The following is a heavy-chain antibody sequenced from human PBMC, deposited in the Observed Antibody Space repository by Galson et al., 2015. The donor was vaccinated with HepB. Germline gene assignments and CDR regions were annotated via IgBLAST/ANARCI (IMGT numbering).Heavy chain of an antibody. J-gene: IGHJ6*02. V-gene: IGHV3-53*01. Sequence: SLRLSCAASGFTVSSNYMSWVRQAPGKGLEWVSVIYSGGSTYYADSVKGRFTISRHNSKNTLYLQMNSLRAEDTALYYCARDRMTMVRGVSLYGMDVWGQGTTVTVSS. CDR1: GFTVSSNY. CDR2: IYSGGST. CDR3: ARDRMTMVRGVSLYGMDV. D-gene: IGHD3-10*01.